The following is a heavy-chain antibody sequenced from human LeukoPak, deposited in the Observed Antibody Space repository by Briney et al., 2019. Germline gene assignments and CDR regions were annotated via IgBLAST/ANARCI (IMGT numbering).Heavy chain of an antibody. V-gene: IGHV3-13*01. CDR2: IGTAGDT. Sequence: GGSLRLSCAASGFTFSLYDMHWVRQATGKSLEWVSGIGTAGDTYYADSVKGRFTISRDNSKNTLYLQMDSLRAEDTAIYYCARVDARTSSWNYEDFWGQGALVTVSS. J-gene: IGHJ4*02. CDR1: GFTFSLYD. CDR3: ARVDARTSSWNYEDF. D-gene: IGHD6-13*01.